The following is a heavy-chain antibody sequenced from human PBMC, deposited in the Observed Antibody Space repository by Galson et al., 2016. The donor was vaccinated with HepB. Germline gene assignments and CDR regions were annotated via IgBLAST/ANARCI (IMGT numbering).Heavy chain of an antibody. CDR2: IWYDGSNK. D-gene: IGHD3-3*01. CDR1: GFTFSSYG. CDR3: ARETDVTIFGVVTFQYYYMDV. Sequence: SLRLSCAASGFTFSSYGIHWVRQAPGKGLEWVAVIWYDGSNKYYGDSVKGRFTISRDNSKNTLYLQMNSLRAEDTAVYYCARETDVTIFGVVTFQYYYMDVWGKGTTVTVSS. J-gene: IGHJ6*03. V-gene: IGHV3-33*01.